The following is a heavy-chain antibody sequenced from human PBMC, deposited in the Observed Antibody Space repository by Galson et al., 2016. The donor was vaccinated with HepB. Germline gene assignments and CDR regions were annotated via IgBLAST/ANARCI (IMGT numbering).Heavy chain of an antibody. D-gene: IGHD6-19*01. V-gene: IGHV1-3*01. J-gene: IGHJ4*02. CDR2: INAGNGNT. CDR3: ARRGRAVAGFDY. CDR1: GYTFTSYA. Sequence: SVKVSCKASGYTFTSYAMHWVRQAPGQRLEWMGWINAGNGNTKYSQKFQGRVTITRDTSASTAYMELSGLRSEDTAVYYCARRGRAVAGFDYWGQGTLVTVSS.